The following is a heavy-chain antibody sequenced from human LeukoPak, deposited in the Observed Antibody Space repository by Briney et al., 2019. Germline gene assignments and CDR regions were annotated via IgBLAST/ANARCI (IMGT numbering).Heavy chain of an antibody. D-gene: IGHD3-22*01. V-gene: IGHV1-2*02. CDR3: AREYYDSSAYNQEAIDY. CDR1: GYTFTDYY. Sequence: GASVKVSCKASGYTFTDYYMHWVRQAPGQGLEWLGWINPNSGGTNYAQKFQGRVTMTGDTSISTAYMELSRLRSDDTAVYYCAREYYDSSAYNQEAIDYWGQGTLVTVSS. J-gene: IGHJ4*02. CDR2: INPNSGGT.